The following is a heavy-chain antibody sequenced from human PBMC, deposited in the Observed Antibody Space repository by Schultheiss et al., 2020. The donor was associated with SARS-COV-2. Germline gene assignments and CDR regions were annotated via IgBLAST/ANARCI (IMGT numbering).Heavy chain of an antibody. J-gene: IGHJ6*02. V-gene: IGHV1-3*01. CDR2: INSGNGNT. CDR3: ARGWSYPNDHHGMDV. Sequence: ASVKVSCKASGYTFTSYAMHWVRQAPGQRLEWMGWINSGNGNTKYSQKFQGRVTITRDTSTSTAYMELRSLRSDDTAVYYCARGWSYPNDHHGMDVWGQGTTVTVSS. D-gene: IGHD3-10*01. CDR1: GYTFTSYA.